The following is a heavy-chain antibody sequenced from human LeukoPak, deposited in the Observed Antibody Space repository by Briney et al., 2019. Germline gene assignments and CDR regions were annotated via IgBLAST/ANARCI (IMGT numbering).Heavy chain of an antibody. V-gene: IGHV4-4*02. CDR1: GGSISSTDW. Sequence: TSGTLSLTCAVSGGSISSTDWWSWVRQPPGKGLEWVGEIYRSGSTNYNPSLESRVTMSVDTSKNQFSLKLSSVTAADTAVYYCARFRYWFDPWGQGTLVTVSS. CDR2: IYRSGST. J-gene: IGHJ5*02. CDR3: ARFRYWFDP.